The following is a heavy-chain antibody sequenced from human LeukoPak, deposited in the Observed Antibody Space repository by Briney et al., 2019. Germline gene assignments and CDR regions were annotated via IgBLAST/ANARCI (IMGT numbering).Heavy chain of an antibody. CDR3: TRLGNHWADGDYWADGS. Sequence: GGSLRLTYTTSGFTFRNYGMTWVRQAPGKGLEWVSYISSSSSTIFYADSVKGRFTISRDDAKNSLDLQMYSLRDEDTAMYYCTRLGNHWADGDYWADGSWGQGTLVTVSS. D-gene: IGHD5-24*01. V-gene: IGHV3-48*02. J-gene: IGHJ5*02. CDR1: GFTFRNYG. CDR2: ISSSSSTI.